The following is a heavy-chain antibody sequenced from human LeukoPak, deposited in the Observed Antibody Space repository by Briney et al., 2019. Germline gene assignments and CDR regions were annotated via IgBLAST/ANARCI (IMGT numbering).Heavy chain of an antibody. J-gene: IGHJ4*02. D-gene: IGHD1-26*01. V-gene: IGHV3-30*02. CDR2: IRYDGSNK. CDR1: GFTFSSYG. CDR3: ATDRYRGSSSLSSY. Sequence: GGSLRLSCAASGFTFSSYGMHWVRQAPGKGLEWVAFIRYDGSNKYYADSVKGRFTISRDNSKNTLYLQMNSLRVEDTAVYYCATDRYRGSSSLSSYWGQGTLVTVSS.